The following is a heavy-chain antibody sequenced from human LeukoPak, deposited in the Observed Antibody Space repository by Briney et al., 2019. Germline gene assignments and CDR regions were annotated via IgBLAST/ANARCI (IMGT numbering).Heavy chain of an antibody. CDR2: ISAYNGNT. V-gene: IGHV1-18*01. D-gene: IGHD4-11*01. CDR3: ARDRGTTFDY. J-gene: IGHJ4*02. Sequence: ASVKVSCKVSGYTLSELSMHWLRQAPGQGLEWMGWISAYNGNTNYAQKLQGRVTMTTDTSTSTAYMELRSLRSDDTAVYYCARDRGTTFDYWGQGTLVTVSS. CDR1: GYTLSELS.